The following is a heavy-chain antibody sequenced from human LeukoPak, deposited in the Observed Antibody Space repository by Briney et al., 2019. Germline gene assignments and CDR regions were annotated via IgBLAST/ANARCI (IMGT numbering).Heavy chain of an antibody. Sequence: GGSLRLSCAASGFTFSTYAMSWVRQAPGKGLEWVSTISGSGANTYYADSVRGRFTISRDNSKNTLYLHMNSLRAEDTAVYYCAKGRAGYTNPYYFDYWGQGTLVTVSP. J-gene: IGHJ4*02. D-gene: IGHD3-16*02. CDR2: ISGSGANT. CDR3: AKGRAGYTNPYYFDY. CDR1: GFTFSTYA. V-gene: IGHV3-23*01.